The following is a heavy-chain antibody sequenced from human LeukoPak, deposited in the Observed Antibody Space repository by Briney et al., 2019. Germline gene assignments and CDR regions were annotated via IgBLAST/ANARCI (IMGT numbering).Heavy chain of an antibody. J-gene: IGHJ4*02. CDR3: VRSSSSIFDY. Sequence: TSETLSLTCTVSGGSIIRSSYYWGWIRQPPGKGLEWIGSIYHSGSTYYNPSLKSRVSRSVDTSKNQFSLKLSSVTAADTAVYYCVRSSSSIFDYWGQGTLVTVSP. D-gene: IGHD6-6*01. V-gene: IGHV4-39*07. CDR1: GGSIIRSSYY. CDR2: IYHSGST.